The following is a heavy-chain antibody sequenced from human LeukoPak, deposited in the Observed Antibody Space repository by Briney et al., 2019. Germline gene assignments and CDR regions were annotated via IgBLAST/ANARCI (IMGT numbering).Heavy chain of an antibody. CDR1: GGSISNSNYF. CDR3: ARYVVYGSGKYYFDY. D-gene: IGHD3-10*01. CDR2: INYGGTT. Sequence: PSETLSLTCTVSGGSISNSNYFWSWMRQPPGKELEWIASINYGGTTYYNPSLKSRVTISVDTSKNQFSLRLSSVTAADTAVYLCARYVVYGSGKYYFDYWGQGSLVTVSS. J-gene: IGHJ4*02. V-gene: IGHV4-39*01.